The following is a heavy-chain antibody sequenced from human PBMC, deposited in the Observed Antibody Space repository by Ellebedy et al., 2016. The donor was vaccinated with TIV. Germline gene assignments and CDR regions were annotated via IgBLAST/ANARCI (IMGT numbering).Heavy chain of an antibody. Sequence: SETLSLTXTVSGGSISSSSYYWGWIRQPPGKGLEWIGSIYYSGSTYYNPSLKSRVTISVDTSKNQFSLKLSSVTAADTAVYYCARDPRQEGGYYDSSGLFDYWGQGTLVTVSS. CDR2: IYYSGST. CDR3: ARDPRQEGGYYDSSGLFDY. V-gene: IGHV4-39*07. CDR1: GGSISSSSYY. D-gene: IGHD3-22*01. J-gene: IGHJ4*02.